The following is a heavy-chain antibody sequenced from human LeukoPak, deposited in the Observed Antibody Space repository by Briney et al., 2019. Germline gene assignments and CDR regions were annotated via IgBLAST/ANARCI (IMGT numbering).Heavy chain of an antibody. CDR3: ARIGPHAFDI. CDR1: GYTFTSHD. D-gene: IGHD1-14*01. V-gene: IGHV1-8*01. CDR2: MNPNSGNT. J-gene: IGHJ3*02. Sequence: GASVKVSCKASGYTFTSHDINWVRQATGQGLEWMGWMNPNSGNTGYAQKFQGRVTITRNSAISTAYMELSSLRSEDTAVYYCARIGPHAFDIWGQGTMVTVSS.